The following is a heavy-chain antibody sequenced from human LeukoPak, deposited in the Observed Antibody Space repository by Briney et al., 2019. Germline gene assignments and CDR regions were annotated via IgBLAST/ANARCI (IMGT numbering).Heavy chain of an antibody. CDR2: IRNDGSII. D-gene: IGHD4-11*01. CDR3: TKVRSGSSNWALQVFEY. CDR1: GFTFSSFG. J-gene: IGHJ4*02. Sequence: QPGGSLRLSCAASGFTFSSFGMHWIRQAPGKGLEWVAFIRNDGSIIYNADSVKGRFTISRVNSKSTLYLEMNSLRVEDTAVYYCTKVRSGSSNWALQVFEYWGQGALVTVSS. V-gene: IGHV3-30*02.